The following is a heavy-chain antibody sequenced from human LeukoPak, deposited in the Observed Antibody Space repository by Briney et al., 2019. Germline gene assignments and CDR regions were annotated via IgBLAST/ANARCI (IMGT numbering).Heavy chain of an antibody. V-gene: IGHV3-11*04. J-gene: IGHJ6*02. Sequence: GGSLRLSCAASGFTFSDYYMSWIRQAPGKGLEWVSYISSSGSTIYYADSVKGRFTISGDNAKNSLYLQMNSLRAEDTAVYYCASDPHHASRMDVWGQGTTVTVSS. CDR3: ASDPHHASRMDV. CDR2: ISSSGSTI. D-gene: IGHD1-14*01. CDR1: GFTFSDYY.